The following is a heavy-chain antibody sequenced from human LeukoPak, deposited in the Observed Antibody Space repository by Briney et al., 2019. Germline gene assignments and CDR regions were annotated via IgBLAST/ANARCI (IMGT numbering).Heavy chain of an antibody. V-gene: IGHV3-21*01. D-gene: IGHD5-18*01. CDR3: AKDMDTAMVTAYFDY. CDR1: GFTFSSYS. J-gene: IGHJ4*02. CDR2: ISSSSSYI. Sequence: GGSLRLSCAASGFTFSSYSMNWVRQAPGKGLEWVSSISSSSSYIYYADSVKGRFTISRDNAKNSLYLQMNSLRAEDTAVYYCAKDMDTAMVTAYFDYWGQGTLVTVSS.